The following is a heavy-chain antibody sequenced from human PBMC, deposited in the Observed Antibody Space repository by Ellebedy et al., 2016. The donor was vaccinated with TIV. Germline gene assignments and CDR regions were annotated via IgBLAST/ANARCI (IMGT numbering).Heavy chain of an antibody. V-gene: IGHV1-69*04. Sequence: SVKVSCXASGYTFTSYAISWVRQAPGQGLEWMGRIIPILGIANYAQKFQGRVTITADKSTSTAYMELSSLRSEDTAVYYCASTPRYSSSSFDYWGQGTLVTVSS. CDR1: GYTFTSYA. CDR3: ASTPRYSSSSFDY. CDR2: IIPILGIA. J-gene: IGHJ4*02. D-gene: IGHD6-6*01.